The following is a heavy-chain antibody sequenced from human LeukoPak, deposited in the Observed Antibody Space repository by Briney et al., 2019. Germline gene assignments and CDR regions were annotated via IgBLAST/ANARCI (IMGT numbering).Heavy chain of an antibody. CDR3: TRTGLGYRLGNGLDA. CDR2: ISSSSSTI. V-gene: IGHV3-48*04. CDR1: GFTFSSYG. Sequence: GGSLRLSCAASGFTFSSYGMTWVRQAPGKGLEWVSYISSSSSTIYYADSVKGRFTISRDTSKNTVYLQMNTLRAEDSALYYCTRTGLGYRLGNGLDAWGQGTQVTVSS. J-gene: IGHJ5*02. D-gene: IGHD5-18*01.